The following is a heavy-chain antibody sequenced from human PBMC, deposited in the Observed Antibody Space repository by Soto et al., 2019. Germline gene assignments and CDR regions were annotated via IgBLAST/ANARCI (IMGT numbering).Heavy chain of an antibody. CDR1: GFTFSSYA. Sequence: PVGSLRLSCAPSGFTFSSYAMSSVRQAPGKGLEWVSAISGSGGSTYYADSVKGRFTISRDNSKNTLCLQMNSLRAEDTAVYYCAKGPPAPYDKGPFDIWGQGTMVPVSS. CDR2: ISGSGGST. V-gene: IGHV3-23*01. J-gene: IGHJ3*02. CDR3: AKGPPAPYDKGPFDI. D-gene: IGHD3-9*01.